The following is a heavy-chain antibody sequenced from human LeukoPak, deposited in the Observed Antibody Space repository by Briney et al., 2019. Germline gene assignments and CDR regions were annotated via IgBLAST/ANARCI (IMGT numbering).Heavy chain of an antibody. J-gene: IGHJ5*02. CDR1: GGSLSSYY. D-gene: IGHD2-15*01. Sequence: SETLSLTCTVSGGSLSSYYWIWIRQPPGKGLEWIGYIYYSWCTNYNPSLKSRVTISVDTSKTQFSLKLSSVTAADTAVYYCARGPQVVVAASNWFDPWGQGTLVTVSS. V-gene: IGHV4-59*12. CDR3: ARGPQVVVAASNWFDP. CDR2: IYYSWCT.